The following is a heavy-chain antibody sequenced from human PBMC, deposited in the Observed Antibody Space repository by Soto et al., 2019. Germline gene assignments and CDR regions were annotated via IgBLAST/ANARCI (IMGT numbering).Heavy chain of an antibody. CDR1: GYTFTYD. J-gene: IGHJ5*02. CDR2: ISTYSGDT. Sequence: GASVKVSCKASGYTFTYDISWVRQAPGQGLEWMGWISTYSGDTKYAQKFQGRVTMTTDTSTTTAYLELRSLRSDDTAVYYCARHHGPTTSENWFDPWGQGTLVTVSS. D-gene: IGHD5-12*01. V-gene: IGHV1-18*01. CDR3: ARHHGPTTSENWFDP.